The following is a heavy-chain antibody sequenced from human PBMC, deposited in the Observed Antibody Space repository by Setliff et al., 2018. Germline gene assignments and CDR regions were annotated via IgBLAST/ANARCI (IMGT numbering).Heavy chain of an antibody. J-gene: IGHJ4*02. CDR2: INGDATIA. Sequence: PGGSLRLSCTVYGFNFNKYWMYWVRQAPGRGLEWVSRINGDATIAHYADSVKGRFTISRDNARNALYLQMVSLRGEDTGVYYCALGSSGTDQEGYWGQGTLVTVSS. CDR1: GFNFNKYW. D-gene: IGHD3-10*01. V-gene: IGHV3-74*01. CDR3: ALGSSGTDQEGY.